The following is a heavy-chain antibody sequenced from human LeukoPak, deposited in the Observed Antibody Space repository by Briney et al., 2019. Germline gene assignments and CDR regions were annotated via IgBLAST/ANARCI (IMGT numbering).Heavy chain of an antibody. CDR1: GYTFTKYV. CDR2: INAGNGDT. J-gene: IGHJ4*02. D-gene: IGHD2-21*01. V-gene: IGHV1-3*01. Sequence: ASVKVSCKASGYTFTKYVVHWVRQAPGQRPEGMGWINAGNGDTKYSQNFQDRVTITRDTSANTAYMELSSLTSEDTALYYCARDDCGDTCYPGGYWGQGTLVTVSS. CDR3: ARDDCGDTCYPGGY.